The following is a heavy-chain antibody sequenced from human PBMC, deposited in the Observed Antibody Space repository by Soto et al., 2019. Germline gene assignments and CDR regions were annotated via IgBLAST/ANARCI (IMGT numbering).Heavy chain of an antibody. CDR3: TTDIPSDWDYGDYAFHY. CDR1: GFTFSNPW. V-gene: IGHV3-15*01. D-gene: IGHD4-17*01. J-gene: IGHJ4*02. CDR2: IKSKTDGGTT. Sequence: GGSLRLSCAASGFTFSNPWMSWVRQAPGKGLEWVGRIKSKTDGGTTDYAAPVKGRFTISRDDSKNTLYLQMNSLKTEDTAVYYCTTDIPSDWDYGDYAFHYWGQGTLVTAPQ.